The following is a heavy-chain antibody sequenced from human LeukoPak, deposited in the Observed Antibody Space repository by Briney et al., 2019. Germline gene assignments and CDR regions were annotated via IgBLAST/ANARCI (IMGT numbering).Heavy chain of an antibody. CDR3: ARGAWAPYYYGSGSYYNAGFDP. CDR2: IYTSGST. Sequence: SETLSLTCTVSGGSISSYYWSWIRQPPGKGLEWIGYIYTSGSTNYNPSLKSRVTISVDTSKNQFSLKLSSVTAADTAVYYCARGAWAPYYYGSGSYYNAGFDPWGQGTLVTVSS. D-gene: IGHD3-10*01. CDR1: GGSISSYY. V-gene: IGHV4-4*09. J-gene: IGHJ5*02.